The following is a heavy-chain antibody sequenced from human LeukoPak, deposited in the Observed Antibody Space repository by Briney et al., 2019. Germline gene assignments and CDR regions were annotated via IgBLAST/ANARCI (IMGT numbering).Heavy chain of an antibody. J-gene: IGHJ3*02. V-gene: IGHV3-23*01. D-gene: IGHD3-3*01. Sequence: GGSLRLSCAASGFTFSSYVMTWVRQPPGKGLEWVSSLSGGGGVAYYADSVKGRFTISRDNSKNTLYLQMNSLRAEDTAVYYCARVFWEKDGFIGAFDIWGQGTMVTVSS. CDR3: ARVFWEKDGFIGAFDI. CDR1: GFTFSSYV. CDR2: LSGGGGVA.